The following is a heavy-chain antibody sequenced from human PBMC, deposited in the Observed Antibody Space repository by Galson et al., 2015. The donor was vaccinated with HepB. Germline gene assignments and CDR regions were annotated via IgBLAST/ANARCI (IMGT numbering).Heavy chain of an antibody. CDR2: IYSGGST. CDR1: GFTVSSNY. CDR3: ARDHMVRGLDAFDI. D-gene: IGHD3-10*01. V-gene: IGHV3-66*02. Sequence: SLRLSCAASGFTVSSNYMSWVRQAPGKGLEWVSVIYSGGSTYYADSVKGRFTISRDNSKNMLYLQMNSLRAEDTAVYYCARDHMVRGLDAFDIWGQGTMVTVSS. J-gene: IGHJ3*02.